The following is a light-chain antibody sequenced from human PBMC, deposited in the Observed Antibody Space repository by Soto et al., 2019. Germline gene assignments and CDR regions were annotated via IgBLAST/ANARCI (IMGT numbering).Light chain of an antibody. Sequence: EIVLTQSPATLSVSPGERATLSCRASQSIRDNLAWYQQKPGQTPRLLISDASTRATTIPARFSGSGSGTEFTLTISRLQSEDFAVYYCQHCHGWRITFGQGTRLEIK. V-gene: IGKV3-15*01. CDR1: QSIRDN. CDR2: DAS. J-gene: IGKJ5*01. CDR3: QHCHGWRIT.